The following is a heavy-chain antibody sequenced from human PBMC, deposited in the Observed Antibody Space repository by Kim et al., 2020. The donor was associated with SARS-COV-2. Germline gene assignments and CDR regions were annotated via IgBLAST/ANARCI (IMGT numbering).Heavy chain of an antibody. Sequence: SETLSLTCGVFGGSLSGYYWSWIRQPPGKGLEWIGEINHSGSATYNPSLKSRVTMSVDTSKNQISLKLNSVTAADTAAYYCARGEIVPAHQNTYNWFDP. CDR1: GGSLSGYY. V-gene: IGHV4-34*01. CDR2: INHSGSA. CDR3: ARGEIVPAHQNTYNWFDP. J-gene: IGHJ5*02. D-gene: IGHD1-26*01.